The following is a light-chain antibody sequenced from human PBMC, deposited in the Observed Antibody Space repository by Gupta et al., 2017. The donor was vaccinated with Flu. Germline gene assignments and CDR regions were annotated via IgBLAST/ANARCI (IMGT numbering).Light chain of an antibody. V-gene: IGLV1-44*01. Sequence: RVTISCSGSNSNIGTNTVNWYQRLPATDTNHFIYSNSQRPLGVPDRFSGSTSGTSASLTTSGLQSEDEADYHCAASDDNPNGWGFGGGTKLTVL. CDR2: SNS. J-gene: IGLJ3*02. CDR1: NSNIGTNT. CDR3: AASDDNPNGWG.